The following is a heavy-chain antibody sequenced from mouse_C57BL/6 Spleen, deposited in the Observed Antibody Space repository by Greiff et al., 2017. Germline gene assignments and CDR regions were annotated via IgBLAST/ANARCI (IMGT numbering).Heavy chain of an antibody. Sequence: ESGPELVKPGASVKISCKASGYSFTDYNMNWVKQSNGKSLEWIGVINPNYGTTSYNQKFKGKATLTVDQSSSTAYMQLNSLTSEDSAVNYCARSEGFRGDYAMDYWGQGTSVTVSS. V-gene: IGHV1-39*01. CDR3: ARSEGFRGDYAMDY. CDR1: GYSFTDYN. CDR2: INPNYGTT. J-gene: IGHJ4*01.